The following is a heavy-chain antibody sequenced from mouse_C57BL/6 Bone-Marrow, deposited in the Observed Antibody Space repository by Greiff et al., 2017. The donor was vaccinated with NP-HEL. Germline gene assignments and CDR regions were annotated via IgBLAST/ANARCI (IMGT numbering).Heavy chain of an antibody. CDR2: ISGGGGNN. CDR3: ARDYYGSSFAY. J-gene: IGHJ3*01. CDR1: GFTFSSYT. D-gene: IGHD1-1*01. V-gene: IGHV5-9*01. Sequence: EVKLVESGGGLVKPGGSLKLSCAASGFTFSSYTMSWVRQTPEKRLEWVATISGGGGNNYYPDSVKGRFTISRDNAKNTLYLQMSSLRSEDTALYYCARDYYGSSFAYWGQGTLVTVSA.